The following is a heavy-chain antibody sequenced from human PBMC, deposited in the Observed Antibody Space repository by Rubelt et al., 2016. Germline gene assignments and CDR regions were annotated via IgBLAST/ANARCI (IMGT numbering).Heavy chain of an antibody. CDR2: IIPILGIA. CDR3: AREGLEWIQLQVAFGTYYFDY. CDR1: GGAFSTSS. Sequence: QVQLVQSGAEVKKPGSSVKVSCRASGGAFSTSSITWVRQAPGQGLEWMGRIIPILGIANYAQKFQGRVTITADKSTSTAYMELSSLRSEDTAVYYCAREGLEWIQLQVAFGTYYFDYWGQGTLVTVSS. V-gene: IGHV1-69*09. D-gene: IGHD5-18*01. J-gene: IGHJ4*02.